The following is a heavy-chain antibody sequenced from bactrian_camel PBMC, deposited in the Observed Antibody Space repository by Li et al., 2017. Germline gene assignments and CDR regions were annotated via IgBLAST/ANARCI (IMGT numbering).Heavy chain of an antibody. CDR3: VRDNIGTAETGFGY. CDR2: IDGDLSKP. J-gene: IGHJ6*01. D-gene: IGHD1*01. V-gene: IGHV3S40*01. CDR1: GFSI. Sequence: DVQLVESGGGLVQPGGSLRLSCAASGFSIAIDGDLSKPLYGDSVKGRFTISRGNTKNTVYLQMNSLKPEDTAVYYCVRDNIGTAETGFGYWGQGTQVTVS.